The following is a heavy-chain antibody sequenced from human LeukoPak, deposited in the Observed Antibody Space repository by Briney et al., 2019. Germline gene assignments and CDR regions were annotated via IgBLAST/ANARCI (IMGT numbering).Heavy chain of an antibody. D-gene: IGHD3-3*01. CDR3: ARHPLRLGMDV. Sequence: SETLSLTCIVSGGPISNHYWSWIRQPAGKGLEWIGRIYTSGTTYYNPSLKSRVAMSLDTSNNRFSLKLSSVTAADTAVYYCARHPLRLGMDVWGQGTTVIVSS. CDR1: GGPISNHY. J-gene: IGHJ6*02. V-gene: IGHV4-4*07. CDR2: IYTSGTT.